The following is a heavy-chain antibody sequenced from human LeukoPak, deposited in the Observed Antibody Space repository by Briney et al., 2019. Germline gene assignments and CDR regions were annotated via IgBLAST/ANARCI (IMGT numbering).Heavy chain of an antibody. D-gene: IGHD3-10*01. V-gene: IGHV4-30-4*01. CDR3: ARDADLGSEV. J-gene: IGHJ4*02. CDR2: IYYSGIP. CDR1: GGSISGGDYY. Sequence: LFRTRIVSGGSISGGDYYWSWIRQTPGKGLEWIGYIYYSGIPYYNPSLRSRVTISRDTSKNQFSLRLSSVTAADTAVYYCARDADLGSEVWGPGTLVTVSS.